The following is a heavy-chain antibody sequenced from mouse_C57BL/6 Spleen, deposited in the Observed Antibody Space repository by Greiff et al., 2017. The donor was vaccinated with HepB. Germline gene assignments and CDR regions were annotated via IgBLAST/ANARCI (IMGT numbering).Heavy chain of an antibody. J-gene: IGHJ4*01. V-gene: IGHV5-12*01. D-gene: IGHD1-1*01. CDR2: ISNGGGST. Sequence: EVHLVESGGGLVQPGGSLKLSCAASGFTFSDYYMYWVRQTPEKRLEWVAYISNGGGSTYYPDTVKGRFTISRDNAKNTLYLQMSRLKSEDTAMYYCARRITTVVAPAMDYWGQGTSVTVSS. CDR1: GFTFSDYY. CDR3: ARRITTVVAPAMDY.